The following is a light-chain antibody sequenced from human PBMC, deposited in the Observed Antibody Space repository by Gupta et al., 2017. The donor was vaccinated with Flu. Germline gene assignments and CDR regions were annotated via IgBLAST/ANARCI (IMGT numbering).Light chain of an antibody. V-gene: IGKV2-30*01. CDR1: QSLVYSDGNTY. J-gene: IGKJ1*01. CDR3: MQGSRWPWA. Sequence: ISCRSSQSLVYSDGNTYLHWFQQRPDQSPRRLIYQVSHRESGVPDRFSGSGSGTDFTLKISRVEAEDVGVYYCMQGSRWPWAFGQGTKVEIK. CDR2: QVS.